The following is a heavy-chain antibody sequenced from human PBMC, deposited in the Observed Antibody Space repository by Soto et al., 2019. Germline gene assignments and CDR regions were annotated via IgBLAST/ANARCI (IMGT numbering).Heavy chain of an antibody. J-gene: IGHJ4*02. CDR2: ISSSSSYI. V-gene: IGHV3-21*01. CDR3: ARDLRGYSGYDAFDY. D-gene: IGHD5-12*01. CDR1: GFTFSSYS. Sequence: GGSLRLSCAASGFTFSSYSMKWVRQAPGKGLEWVSSISSSSSYIYYADSVKGRFTISRDNAKNSLYLQMNSLRAEDTAVYYCARDLRGYSGYDAFDYWGQGTLVTVSS.